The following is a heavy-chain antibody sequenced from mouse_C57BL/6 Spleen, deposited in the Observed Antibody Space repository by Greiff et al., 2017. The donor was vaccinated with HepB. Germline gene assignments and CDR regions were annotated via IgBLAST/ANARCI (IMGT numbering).Heavy chain of an antibody. V-gene: IGHV5-9-1*02. J-gene: IGHJ4*01. CDR1: GFTFSSYA. Sequence: EVKVVESGEGLVKPGGSLKLSCAASGFTFSSYAMSWVRQTPEKRLEWVAYISSGGDYIYYADTVKGRFTISRDNARNTLYLQMSSLKSEDTAMYYCTRDIYDGYYRDYYAMDYWGQGTSVTVSS. CDR3: TRDIYDGYYRDYYAMDY. D-gene: IGHD2-3*01. CDR2: ISSGGDYI.